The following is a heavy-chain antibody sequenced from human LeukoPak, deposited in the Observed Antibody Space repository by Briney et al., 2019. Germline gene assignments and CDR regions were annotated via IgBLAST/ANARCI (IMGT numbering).Heavy chain of an antibody. J-gene: IGHJ4*02. CDR3: ARAPVVPAATAYYIDY. CDR1: GYTFTSYD. CDR2: MNPNSGNT. Sequence: ASVKVSCKASGYTFTSYDINWVRQATGQGLEWMGWMNPNSGNTGYAQKFQGRVTITRNTSISTAYMELSSLRSEDTAVYYCARAPVVPAATAYYIDYWGQGTLVTVSS. D-gene: IGHD2-2*01. V-gene: IGHV1-8*03.